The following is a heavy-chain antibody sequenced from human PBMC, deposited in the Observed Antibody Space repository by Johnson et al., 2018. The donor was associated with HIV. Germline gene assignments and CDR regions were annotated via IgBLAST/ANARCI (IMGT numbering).Heavy chain of an antibody. J-gene: IGHJ3*02. CDR3: AKDVNTYGVGGDDAFDI. D-gene: IGHD5-18*01. V-gene: IGHV3-9*01. CDR1: GFTFDEYA. CDR2: ISWNSGSI. Sequence: VQLVESGGGLVKPGGSLRLSCAASGFTFDEYAMHWVRQAPGKGLEWVSGISWNSGSIGYADSVKGRFTISRDNAKNSLYLQMNSLRVEDTALYYCAKDVNTYGVGGDDAFDIWGQGTMVTVSS.